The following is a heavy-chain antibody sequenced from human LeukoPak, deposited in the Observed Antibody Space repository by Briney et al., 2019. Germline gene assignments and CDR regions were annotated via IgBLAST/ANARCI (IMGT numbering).Heavy chain of an antibody. CDR1: GYTFTSYG. V-gene: IGHV1-18*01. D-gene: IGHD2-2*01. CDR3: ARDGVVVVPSPHDNDAFDI. Sequence: ASVKVSCKASGYTFTSYGISWVRQRPGQGLEWMGWISAYNGNTNYAQKLQGRVTMSTDTSTSTAYMELRSLRSDDTAVYYCARDGVVVVPSPHDNDAFDIWGQGTMVTVSS. CDR2: ISAYNGNT. J-gene: IGHJ3*02.